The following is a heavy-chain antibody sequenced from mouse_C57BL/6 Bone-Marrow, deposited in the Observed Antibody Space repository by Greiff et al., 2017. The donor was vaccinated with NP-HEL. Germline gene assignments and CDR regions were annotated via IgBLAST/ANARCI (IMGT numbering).Heavy chain of an antibody. V-gene: IGHV1-59*01. CDR2: IDPSNSYT. D-gene: IGHD1-1*01. J-gene: IGHJ2*01. CDR1: GYTFTSYW. CDR3: ARGGLTTVVATDY. Sequence: VQLQQPGAELVRPGTSVKLSCKASGYTFTSYWMHWVKQRPGQGLAWIGVIDPSNSYTNYNQKFKGKATLTVDTSSSTAYMQLSSLTSEDSAVYYCARGGLTTVVATDYWGQGTTLTVSS.